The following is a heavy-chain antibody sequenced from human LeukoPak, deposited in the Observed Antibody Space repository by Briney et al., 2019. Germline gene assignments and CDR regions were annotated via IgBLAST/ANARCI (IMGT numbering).Heavy chain of an antibody. CDR1: GFTFRSYY. CDR2: IYSGGST. D-gene: IGHD2-2*01. J-gene: IGHJ4*02. Sequence: GGSLRLSCAASGFTFRSYYMSWVRQAPGKGLEWVSVIYSGGSTYYAGSVKGRFTISRDNSKNTLYLQMNSLRAEDTAVYYCASSTIFIHYWGQGTLVTVSS. CDR3: ASSTIFIHY. V-gene: IGHV3-66*01.